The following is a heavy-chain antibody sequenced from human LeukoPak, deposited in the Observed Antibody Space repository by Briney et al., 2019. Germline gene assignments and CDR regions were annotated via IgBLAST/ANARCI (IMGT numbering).Heavy chain of an antibody. CDR2: IYYTGFN. CDR1: GGSITNNNFY. V-gene: IGHV4-39*07. Sequence: PSETLSLTCTVAGGSITNNNFYWGWIRQPPGKGLEWIGGIYYTGFNASYPSLKSRVIVSIDTSKNQFSLKLTSVTAADTAVYYCVRGNNYGSFNDFWGQGTLVTVSS. J-gene: IGHJ4*02. CDR3: VRGNNYGSFNDF. D-gene: IGHD3-10*01.